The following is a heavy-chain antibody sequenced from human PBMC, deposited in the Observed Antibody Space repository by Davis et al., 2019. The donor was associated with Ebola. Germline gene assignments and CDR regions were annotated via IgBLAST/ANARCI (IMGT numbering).Heavy chain of an antibody. CDR3: ARVGYNFWSGYLSGNWFDP. Sequence: GSLRLSCTVSGGSISSYYWSWIRQPPGKGLEWIGYIYYSGSTNYNPSLKSRVTISVDTSKNQFSLKLSSVTAADTAVYYCARVGYNFWSGYLSGNWFDPWGQGTLVTVSS. CDR1: GGSISSYY. D-gene: IGHD3-3*01. J-gene: IGHJ5*02. V-gene: IGHV4-59*01. CDR2: IYYSGST.